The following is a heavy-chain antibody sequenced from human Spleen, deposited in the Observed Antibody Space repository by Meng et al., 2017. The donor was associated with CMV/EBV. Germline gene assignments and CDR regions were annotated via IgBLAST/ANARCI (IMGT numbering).Heavy chain of an antibody. CDR1: GYTFIGYY. V-gene: IGHV1-2*02. J-gene: IGHJ6*02. Sequence: ASVKVSCKASGYTFIGYYMHWVRQAPGQGLEWMGWINPETGDSNYAQKFQGRVTMTRDTFITTAYMEVSRLRSEDTAVYYCARDGPGGPGITIFGVVSPYGMDVWGQGTTVTVSS. CDR3: ARDGPGGPGITIFGVVSPYGMDV. D-gene: IGHD3-3*01. CDR2: INPETGDS.